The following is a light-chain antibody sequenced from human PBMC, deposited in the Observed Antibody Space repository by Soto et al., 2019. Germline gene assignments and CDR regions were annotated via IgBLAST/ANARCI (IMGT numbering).Light chain of an antibody. Sequence: AVRLTQSPSSLSASVGDRGTIACRSSQGIRTDLGWYQQSPGKAPKVLIVGASTLQSGVPSRFSGSGSGTDFTLTISSLQPEDSATYYCLQDFSYPRTFGQGTKVDIK. CDR3: LQDFSYPRT. CDR2: GAS. J-gene: IGKJ1*01. V-gene: IGKV1-6*01. CDR1: QGIRTD.